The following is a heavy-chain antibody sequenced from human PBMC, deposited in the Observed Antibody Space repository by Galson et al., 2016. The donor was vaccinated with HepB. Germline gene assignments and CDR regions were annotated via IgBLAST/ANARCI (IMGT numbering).Heavy chain of an antibody. V-gene: IGHV4-34*01. D-gene: IGHD6-13*01. CDR2: INHSGST. Sequence: SETLSLTCAVSGGSLNGYYWNWIRQPPGKGPEWIGEINHSGSTKYNPSLKSRVTISIDPSKDQFSLSLRSVTAADTAVYYCARDPGTSWYRRWGQGTLVTVSS. CDR1: GGSLNGYY. J-gene: IGHJ4*02. CDR3: ARDPGTSWYRR.